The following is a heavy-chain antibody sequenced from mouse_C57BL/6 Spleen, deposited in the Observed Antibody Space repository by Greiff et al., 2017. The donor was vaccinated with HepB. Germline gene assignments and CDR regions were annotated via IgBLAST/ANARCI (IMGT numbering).Heavy chain of an antibody. CDR1: GFNIKDDY. CDR3: TRSHYYGSSFDY. CDR2: IDPENGDT. Sequence: VQLKESGAELVRPGASVKLSCTASGFNIKDDYMHWVKQRPEQGLEWIGWIDPENGDTEYASKFQGKATITADTSSNTAYLQLSSLTSEDTAVYYCTRSHYYGSSFDYWGQGTTLTVSS. D-gene: IGHD1-1*01. J-gene: IGHJ2*01. V-gene: IGHV14-4*01.